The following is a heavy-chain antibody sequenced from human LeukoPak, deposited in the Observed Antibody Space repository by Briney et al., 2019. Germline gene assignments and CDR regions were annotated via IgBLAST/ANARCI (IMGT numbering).Heavy chain of an antibody. CDR3: VTGGVYSKYGMDV. J-gene: IGHJ6*02. Sequence: GGSLRLSCSASGFTFSRYGMHWVRQAPGKGLEYVSTISSSGGSTYYAESVKGRFSISRDTSKNTLYLQMSSLRPEDTAVYYCVTGGVYSKYGMDVWGQGTTVTVSS. CDR2: ISSSGGST. V-gene: IGHV3-64D*09. D-gene: IGHD2-8*01. CDR1: GFTFSRYG.